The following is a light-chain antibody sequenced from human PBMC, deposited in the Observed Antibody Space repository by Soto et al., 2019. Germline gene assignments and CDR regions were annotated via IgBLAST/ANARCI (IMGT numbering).Light chain of an antibody. CDR2: EVS. J-gene: IGLJ1*01. CDR1: SSDVGSYDH. Sequence: SVLTQPASVSGSPGQSITISCSGTSSDVGSYDHVAWYQQFPGKTPKLMIYEVSNRPSGVSSRFSGSKSGNMASLTISGLQAEDEADYYCISYTGSSTSYVFGSGTKVTVL. V-gene: IGLV2-14*01. CDR3: ISYTGSSTSYV.